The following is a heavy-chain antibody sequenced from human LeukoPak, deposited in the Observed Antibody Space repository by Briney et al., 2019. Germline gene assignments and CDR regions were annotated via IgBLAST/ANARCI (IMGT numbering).Heavy chain of an antibody. D-gene: IGHD6-6*01. CDR2: INPNSGGT. J-gene: IGHJ4*02. V-gene: IGHV1-2*02. CDR3: AREMAYSSSPDFDY. CDR1: GYTFTGYY. Sequence: ASVKVSCKASGYTFTGYYMHWVRQAPGQGLEWMGWINPNSGGTNYAQKFQGRVTMTRDTSISTAYMELSRLRSDDTAVYYCAREMAYSSSPDFDYWGQGTLVTVSS.